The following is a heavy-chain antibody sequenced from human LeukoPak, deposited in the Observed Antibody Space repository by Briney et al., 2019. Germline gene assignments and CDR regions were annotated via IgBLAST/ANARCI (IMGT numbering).Heavy chain of an antibody. CDR1: GGSFSGYY. V-gene: IGHV4-34*01. J-gene: IGHJ4*02. CDR2: INHSGST. CDR3: ARGFGTQGYELGYYFDY. D-gene: IGHD5-12*01. Sequence: SETLSLTCAVYGGSFSGYYWGWIRQPPGKGLEWIGEINHSGSTNYNPSLKSRVTISVDTSKNQFSLKLSSVTAADTAVYYCARGFGTQGYELGYYFDYWGQGTLVTVSS.